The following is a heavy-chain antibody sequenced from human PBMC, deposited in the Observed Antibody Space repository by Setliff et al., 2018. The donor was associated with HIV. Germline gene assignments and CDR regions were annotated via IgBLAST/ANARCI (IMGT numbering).Heavy chain of an antibody. CDR2: IYPGDSDT. Sequence: GESLKISCKGSGYSFTSYWIGWVRQMPGKGLEWMGIIYPGDSDTRYSPSFQGQVTISVDKSINTAYLQWSSLQASDTAMYYCARRASKASLDYWGQGTLVTVSS. V-gene: IGHV5-51*01. CDR1: GYSFTSYW. CDR3: ARRASKASLDY. J-gene: IGHJ4*02.